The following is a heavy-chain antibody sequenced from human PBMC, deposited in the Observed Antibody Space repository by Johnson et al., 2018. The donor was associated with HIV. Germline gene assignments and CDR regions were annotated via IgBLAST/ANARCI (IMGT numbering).Heavy chain of an antibody. D-gene: IGHD1-14*01. CDR2: IYSGGTT. CDR1: EFTVSSNY. CDR3: AKDPDSRKDAFDI. Sequence: VQLVESGGGLIQPGGSLGLSCAASEFTVSSNYMSWVRQTPGKGLEWVSVIYSGGTTYYADSVKGRFITSRDNSKNTLDLQMNCLRAEDTAVYYCAKDPDSRKDAFDIWGQGTMVTVSS. J-gene: IGHJ3*02. V-gene: IGHV3-53*01.